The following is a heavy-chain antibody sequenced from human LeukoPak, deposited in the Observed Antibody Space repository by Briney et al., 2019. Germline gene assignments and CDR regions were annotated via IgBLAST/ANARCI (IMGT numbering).Heavy chain of an antibody. CDR3: XRLXYCSGGSCQHDF. CDR2: THYSGTT. D-gene: IGHD2-15*01. J-gene: IGHJ4*02. V-gene: IGHV4-39*01. Sequence: SETLSLTCTVSGGSISSTYFWAWIRPPPGKGLEWIATTHYSGTTYYKPSLRSGVTISVDTSANQFSLKLTSVTAADTAVYFCXRLXYCSGGSCQHDFWGQGTLVTVSS. CDR1: GGSISSTYF.